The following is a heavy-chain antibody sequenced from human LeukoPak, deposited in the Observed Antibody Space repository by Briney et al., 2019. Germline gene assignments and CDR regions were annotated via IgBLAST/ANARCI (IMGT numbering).Heavy chain of an antibody. Sequence: TGGSLRLSCAASGFTFSNAWMSWVRQAPGEGQEWLSYIDLSGNVKYYVDSVKGRFTISRDNAKNSLHLPMDSLRAEDTAVYYCARRVFQLVYDYWGQGILVPVSS. D-gene: IGHD2-2*02. V-gene: IGHV3-11*04. CDR2: IDLSGNVK. J-gene: IGHJ4*02. CDR3: ARRVFQLVYDY. CDR1: GFTFSNAW.